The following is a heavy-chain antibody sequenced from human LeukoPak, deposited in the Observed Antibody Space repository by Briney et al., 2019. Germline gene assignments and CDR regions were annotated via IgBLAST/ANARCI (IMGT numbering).Heavy chain of an antibody. CDR1: RGSITTYY. J-gene: IGHJ5*02. CDR2: VYHSGST. D-gene: IGHD3-10*01. V-gene: IGHV4-4*07. CDR3: ATDRQEGGSGSYWFDP. Sequence: PSETLSLTCTVSRGSITTYYWSWIRQPAGKGQEWIGHVYHSGSTTYNQSLKSRVSMSVDMSKNQFTLNLRSVTAADTATYYCATDRQEGGSGSYWFDPWGQGTQVTVSS.